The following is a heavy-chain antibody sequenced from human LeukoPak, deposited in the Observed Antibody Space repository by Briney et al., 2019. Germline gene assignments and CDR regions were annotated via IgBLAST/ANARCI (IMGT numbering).Heavy chain of an antibody. CDR1: GYTFTSYA. D-gene: IGHD1-26*01. J-gene: IGHJ4*02. V-gene: IGHV1-3*01. Sequence: GASVTVSCTASGYTFTSYAMHWVRQAPGQRLEWMGWINAGNGNTKYSQKFQGRVTITRDTSASTAYMELSSLRSEDTAVYYCARGSKWWELDYWGQGTLVTVSS. CDR2: INAGNGNT. CDR3: ARGSKWWELDY.